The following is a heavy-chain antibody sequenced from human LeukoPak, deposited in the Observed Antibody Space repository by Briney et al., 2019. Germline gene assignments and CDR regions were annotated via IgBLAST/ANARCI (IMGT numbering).Heavy chain of an antibody. J-gene: IGHJ6*02. CDR2: ISGSGGST. D-gene: IGHD2-15*01. V-gene: IGHV3-23*01. Sequence: GGSLRLSCAASGFTFSSYAMSWVRQAPGKGLEWVSAISGSGGSTYYADSVKGRFTISRDNSKNTLYLQTNSLRAEDTAVYYCAFGSCYSCYYYYGMDVWGQGTTVTVSS. CDR3: AFGSCYSCYYYYGMDV. CDR1: GFTFSSYA.